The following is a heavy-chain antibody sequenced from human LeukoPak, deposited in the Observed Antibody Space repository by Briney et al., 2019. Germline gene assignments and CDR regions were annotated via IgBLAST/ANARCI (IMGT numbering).Heavy chain of an antibody. CDR1: GYTFTGYY. V-gene: IGHV1-2*02. CDR3: ARDVGISYASFDY. J-gene: IGHJ4*02. CDR2: INPNGGGT. Sequence: ASVKVSCKASGYTFTGYYMHWVRQAPGQGLEWMGWINPNGGGTNYAQKFQGRVTMTRDTSISTAYMELSRLRSDDTAVYYCARDVGISYASFDYWGQGTLVTVSS. D-gene: IGHD2-2*01.